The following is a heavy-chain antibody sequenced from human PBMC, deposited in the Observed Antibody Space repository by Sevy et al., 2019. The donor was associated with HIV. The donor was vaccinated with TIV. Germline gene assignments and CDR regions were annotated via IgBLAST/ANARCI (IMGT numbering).Heavy chain of an antibody. D-gene: IGHD1-1*01. Sequence: GESLKISCQGSAYRIFNNWVAWVRQMPGKGLEWMGMIYPGNTDTRDSPPFQGQVTISADKSSGIAYLQWSSLRASDTAIYYCETGAHLPFDGFHVWGLGTKVTVSS. CDR2: IYPGNTDT. CDR3: ETGAHLPFDGFHV. J-gene: IGHJ3*01. CDR1: AYRIFNNW. V-gene: IGHV5-51*01.